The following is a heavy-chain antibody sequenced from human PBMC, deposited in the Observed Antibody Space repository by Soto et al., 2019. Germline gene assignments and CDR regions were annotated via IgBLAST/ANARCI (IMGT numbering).Heavy chain of an antibody. V-gene: IGHV4-59*01. CDR1: GGSISGSY. CDR3: VRDGGQLLY. Sequence: PSETLSLTCTVSGGSISGSYWNWIRQPPGKGLEWIGYVFSSGITDYSPSLKSRVTITVDTSNNQFSLKLSSVNDADTAIYYCVRDGGQLLYWGQGILVTVSS. CDR2: VFSSGIT. D-gene: IGHD5-18*01. J-gene: IGHJ4*02.